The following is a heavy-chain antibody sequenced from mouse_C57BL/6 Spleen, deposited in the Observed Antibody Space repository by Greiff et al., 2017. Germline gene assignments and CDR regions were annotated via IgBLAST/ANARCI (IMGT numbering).Heavy chain of an antibody. CDR1: GFTFSSYG. CDR2: ISSGGSYT. J-gene: IGHJ1*03. D-gene: IGHD4-1*01. CDR3: TRDWDGYVEV. Sequence: EVQLVESGGDLVKPGGSLKLSCAASGFTFSSYGMSWVRQTPDKRLEWVATISSGGSYTYYPDSVKGRFTISRDNAKNTLYLQMRSLKSEDTAMYYCTRDWDGYVEVWGTGTTVTVDS. V-gene: IGHV5-6*01.